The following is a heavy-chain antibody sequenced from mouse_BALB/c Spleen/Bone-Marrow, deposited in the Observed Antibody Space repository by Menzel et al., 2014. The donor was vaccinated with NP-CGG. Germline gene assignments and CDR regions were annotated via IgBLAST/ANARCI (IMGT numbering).Heavy chain of an antibody. D-gene: IGHD2-1*01. V-gene: IGHV5-6-3*01. J-gene: IGHJ2*01. CDR1: GFTFSNYG. CDR2: INGNGGST. CDR3: VRGNYGNYVDYFDF. Sequence: EVHLVESGGGLVQPGGSLKLSCAASGFTFSNYGMSWVRQTPDKRLELVATINGNGGSTYYPDSVKGRFTISRDTAKNTLYPQMSSLKSEETAMYCCVRGNYGNYVDYFDFWGQGTTLTVSS.